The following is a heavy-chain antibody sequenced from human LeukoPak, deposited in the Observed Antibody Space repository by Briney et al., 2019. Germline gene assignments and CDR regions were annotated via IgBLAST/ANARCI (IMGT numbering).Heavy chain of an antibody. CDR3: TKGMATIRRHIDS. CDR2: ISSNGGST. CDR1: GFTFSSYA. V-gene: IGHV3-64*04. D-gene: IGHD5-24*01. J-gene: IGHJ4*02. Sequence: TGGSLRLSCSASGFTFSSYAMHWVRQAPGKGLEYVSAISSNGGSTYYADSVKGRFTISRDNPKDTLHLEMNSLRAEDTAIYYCTKGMATIRRHIDSWGQGTLVTVSS.